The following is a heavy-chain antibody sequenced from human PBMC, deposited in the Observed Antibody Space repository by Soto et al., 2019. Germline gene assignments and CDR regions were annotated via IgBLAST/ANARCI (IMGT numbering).Heavy chain of an antibody. D-gene: IGHD3-22*01. CDR2: VSGSGGST. CDR1: GLIFSSYG. Sequence: GGSLRLSCAASGLIFSSYGMSWVRQAPGKGLEWVSAVSGSGGSTYYADPVKGRFTISRDNSKNTLYLQMTSLRAEDTAVYYCAKDKGVVAMPIYYFDYWGQGTLVTVSS. V-gene: IGHV3-23*01. CDR3: AKDKGVVAMPIYYFDY. J-gene: IGHJ4*02.